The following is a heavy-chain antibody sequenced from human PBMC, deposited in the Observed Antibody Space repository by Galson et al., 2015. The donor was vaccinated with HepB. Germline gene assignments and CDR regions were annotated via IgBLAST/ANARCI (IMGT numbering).Heavy chain of an antibody. Sequence: SLRLSCAASGFTFSSYWMHWVRQGPGKGLVWVSRINSDGSSTRYADSVKGRFTISRDNTKNTLYLEMNNLRAEDTAVYYCARPRDSSGWQARSWFDPWGQGTLVTVSS. CDR3: ARPRDSSGWQARSWFDP. V-gene: IGHV3-74*01. CDR2: INSDGSST. CDR1: GFTFSSYW. D-gene: IGHD6-19*01. J-gene: IGHJ5*02.